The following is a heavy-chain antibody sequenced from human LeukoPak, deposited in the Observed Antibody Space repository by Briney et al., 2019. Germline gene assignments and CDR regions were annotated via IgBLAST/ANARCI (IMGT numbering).Heavy chain of an antibody. V-gene: IGHV4-59*12. J-gene: IGHJ4*02. Sequence: SETLSLTCTVSGGSISSYYWSWIRQPPGKGLEWIGYIYHSGSTYYNPSLKSRVTISVDRSKNQFSLKLSSVTAADTAVYYCARVRIAVAFDYWGQGTLVTVSS. D-gene: IGHD6-19*01. CDR3: ARVRIAVAFDY. CDR2: IYHSGST. CDR1: GGSISSYY.